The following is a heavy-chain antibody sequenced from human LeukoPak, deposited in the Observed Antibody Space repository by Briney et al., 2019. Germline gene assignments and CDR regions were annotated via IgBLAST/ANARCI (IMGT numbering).Heavy chain of an antibody. CDR2: INSDGSAT. J-gene: IGHJ6*02. Sequence: GGSLRLSCAASGFTLSSYWMSWVRQAPGKGLMWVSQINSDGSATSCADPVKGRCTISRDNAKNMLYLEMNSLRVEDTAVYFCTRDHGLDVWGQGTTVTVSS. V-gene: IGHV3-74*01. CDR1: GFTLSSYW. CDR3: TRDHGLDV.